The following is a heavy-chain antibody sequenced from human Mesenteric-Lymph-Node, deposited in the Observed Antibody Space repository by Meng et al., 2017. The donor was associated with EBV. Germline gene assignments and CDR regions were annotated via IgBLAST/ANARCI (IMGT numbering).Heavy chain of an antibody. D-gene: IGHD3-10*01. CDR2: SCCYTSNT. V-gene: IGHV1-18*01. Sequence: VPLVQSGDGVKNRGASVHVSCKSFCYSSTSYSITWVRQAPGQGLEWMGWSCCYTSNTNYAQKVQGRVTVTTDTSTSTDYMEVRSIISDDTAVYYCARALGQGVLSGRTDHWGQGTLVTVSS. J-gene: IGHJ4*02. CDR1: CYSSTSYS. CDR3: ARALGQGVLSGRTDH.